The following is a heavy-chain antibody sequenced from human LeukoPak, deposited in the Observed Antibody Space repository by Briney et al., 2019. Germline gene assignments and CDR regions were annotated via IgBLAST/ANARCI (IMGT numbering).Heavy chain of an antibody. CDR1: GGTFSSYA. J-gene: IGHJ4*02. CDR3: ARIAIAARDFDY. CDR2: IIPIFGTA. Sequence: ASVKVSCKASGGTFSSYAISWVRQAPGQRLEWMGRIIPIFGTANYAQKFQGRVTITTAESTSTAYMELSRLRSEDTAVYYCARIAIAARDFDYWGQGTLVTVSS. D-gene: IGHD6-6*01. V-gene: IGHV1-69*05.